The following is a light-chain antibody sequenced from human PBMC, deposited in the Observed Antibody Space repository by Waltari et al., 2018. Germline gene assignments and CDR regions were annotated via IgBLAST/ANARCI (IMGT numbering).Light chain of an antibody. Sequence: QLVLTQSPSASASLGASVKLTCTLSSGHSTYAIAWHQQQPEKGPRYLMKLNTDGSHNEGDGVPDRLSGSSSGADRYLTISSLQSEDEADYYCQTWDTDSYVIFGGGTKLTVL. V-gene: IGLV4-69*01. CDR3: QTWDTDSYVI. J-gene: IGLJ2*01. CDR2: LNTDGSH. CDR1: SGHSTYA.